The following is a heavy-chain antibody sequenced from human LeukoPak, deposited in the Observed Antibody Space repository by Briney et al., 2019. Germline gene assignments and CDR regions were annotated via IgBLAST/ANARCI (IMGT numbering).Heavy chain of an antibody. J-gene: IGHJ6*04. CDR2: IKSKTDGGTT. CDR1: GFTFSNAW. CDR3: SALLGHYGDYCLGMDV. D-gene: IGHD4-17*01. V-gene: IGHV3-15*01. Sequence: PGGSLSLSCAASGFTFSNAWMSWVRQAPGKWLEWVGRIKSKTDGGTTDYAAPVKGRFTISRDDSNTTLYLQMNSLKTEDAAVYYCSALLGHYGDYCLGMDVWGKGTTVTVSS.